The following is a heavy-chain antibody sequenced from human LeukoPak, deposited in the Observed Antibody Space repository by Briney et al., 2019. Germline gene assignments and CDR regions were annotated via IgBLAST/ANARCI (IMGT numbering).Heavy chain of an antibody. D-gene: IGHD3-22*01. CDR1: GFTFSSYA. CDR2: ISHSGGST. V-gene: IGHV3-23*01. Sequence: GGSLRLSCAASGFTFSSYAMSWVRQAPGKGLEWVSVISHSGGSTYYADSVKGRFTISRDTSKNTLYLQMNSLRAEDTAVYYCAKFARDYYDSSDYYYDYWGQGTLVTVSS. CDR3: AKFARDYYDSSDYYYDY. J-gene: IGHJ4*02.